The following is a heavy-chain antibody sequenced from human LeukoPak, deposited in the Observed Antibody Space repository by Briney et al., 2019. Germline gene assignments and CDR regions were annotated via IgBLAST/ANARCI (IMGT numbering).Heavy chain of an antibody. J-gene: IGHJ4*02. V-gene: IGHV1-18*01. D-gene: IGHD2-2*02. CDR2: ISAYNGNT. Sequence: ASVKVSCKASGYTFTSYGISWVRQAPGQGLEWMGWISAYNGNTNYAQKLQGRVTMTTDTSTSTAYMELRSLRSDDTAVYYCARGRFEDIVVVPAAIPPDYWGQGTLVTVSS. CDR1: GYTFTSYG. CDR3: ARGRFEDIVVVPAAIPPDY.